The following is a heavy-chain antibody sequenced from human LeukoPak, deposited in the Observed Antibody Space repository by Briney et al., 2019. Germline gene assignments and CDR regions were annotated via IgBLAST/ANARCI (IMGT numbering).Heavy chain of an antibody. CDR3: ARVPRLRSGYYTDYYYYMDV. V-gene: IGHV1-69*05. D-gene: IGHD3-3*01. Sequence: SVKASCKASGGTFSSYAISWVRQAPGQGLEWMGGIIPIFGTANYAQKFQGRVTITTDESTSTAYMELSSLRSEDTAVYYCARVPRLRSGYYTDYYYYMDVWGKGTTVTVSS. J-gene: IGHJ6*03. CDR2: IIPIFGTA. CDR1: GGTFSSYA.